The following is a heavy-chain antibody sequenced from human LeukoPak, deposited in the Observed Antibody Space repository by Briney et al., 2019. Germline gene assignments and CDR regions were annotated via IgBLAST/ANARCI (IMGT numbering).Heavy chain of an antibody. CDR1: GGSISSYY. Sequence: PSETLSLTCTVSGGSISSYYWSWIRQPPGKGLEWIGYIYYSGSTNYNPSLKGRVTISVDTSKNQFSLKLSSVTAADTAVYYCARAIQTDYYYYYMDVWGKGTTVTVSS. CDR3: ARAIQTDYYYYYMDV. V-gene: IGHV4-59*01. CDR2: IYYSGST. J-gene: IGHJ6*03.